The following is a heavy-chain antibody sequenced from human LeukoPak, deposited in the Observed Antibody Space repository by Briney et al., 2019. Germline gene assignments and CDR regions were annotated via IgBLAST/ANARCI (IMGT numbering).Heavy chain of an antibody. D-gene: IGHD1-1*01. V-gene: IGHV4-59*01. Sequence: SETLSLTCSVSGITPFHWSWIRQTPGKGLEWIGHITFTGNTNYNPSLKSRVTISLGTSNNQFSLELKAVTAADTAVYYCAREGGAPGHTNEFDSWGQGTLVTVSS. CDR1: GITPFH. J-gene: IGHJ4*02. CDR3: AREGGAPGHTNEFDS. CDR2: ITFTGNT.